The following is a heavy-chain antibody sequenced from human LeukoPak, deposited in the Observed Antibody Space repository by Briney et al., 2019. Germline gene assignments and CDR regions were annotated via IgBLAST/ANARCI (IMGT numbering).Heavy chain of an antibody. CDR2: IYYSGST. J-gene: IGHJ4*02. V-gene: IGHV4-39*07. CDR3: ARDRTYFDY. CDR1: GGSISSSSYY. Sequence: KASETLSLTCTVSGGSISSSSYYWGWIRQPPGKGLEWIGSIYYSGSTYYNPSLKSRVTISVDTSKNQFSLKLSPVTAADTAVYYCARDRTYFDYWGQGTLVTVSS.